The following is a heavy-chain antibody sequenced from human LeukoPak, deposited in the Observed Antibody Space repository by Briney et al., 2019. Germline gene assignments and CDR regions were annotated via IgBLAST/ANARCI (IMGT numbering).Heavy chain of an antibody. CDR2: IIPILGIA. Sequence: GSSVKVSCKASGGTFSSYAINWVRQAPGQGLEWMGRIIPILGIANYAQKFQGRVTITADKSTSTAYMELSSLRSEDTAVYYCARVETRYCSSTSCYVRDYWGQGTLVTVSS. V-gene: IGHV1-69*04. J-gene: IGHJ4*02. CDR1: GGTFSSYA. D-gene: IGHD2-2*01. CDR3: ARVETRYCSSTSCYVRDY.